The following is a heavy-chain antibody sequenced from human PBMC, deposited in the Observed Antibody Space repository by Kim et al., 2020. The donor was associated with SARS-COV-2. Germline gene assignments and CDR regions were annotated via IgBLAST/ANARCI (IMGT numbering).Heavy chain of an antibody. D-gene: IGHD3-22*01. V-gene: IGHV4-34*01. CDR3: ARRLDYYDSSGYKTQIW. CDR1: GGSFSGYY. J-gene: IGHJ4*02. CDR2: INHSGST. Sequence: SETLSLTCAVYGGSFSGYYWSWIRQPPGKGLEWIGEINHSGSTNYNPSLKSRVTISVDTSKNQFSLKLSSVTAADTAVYYCARRLDYYDSSGYKTQIWWGQGTLVTVSS.